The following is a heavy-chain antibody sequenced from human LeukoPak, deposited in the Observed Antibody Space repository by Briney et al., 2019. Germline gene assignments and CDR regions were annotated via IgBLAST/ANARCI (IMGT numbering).Heavy chain of an antibody. D-gene: IGHD4-17*01. CDR2: IYYSGST. CDR3: ARNGDYRAFDI. CDR1: GGSISSSSYY. J-gene: IGHJ3*02. V-gene: IGHV4-39*01. Sequence: PSETLSLTCTVSGGSISSSSYYWGWIRQPPGKGLEWIGSIYYSGSTNNNPSLKSRVTISVDTSKNQFSLKLSSVTAADTAVYYCARNGDYRAFDIWGQGTMVTVSS.